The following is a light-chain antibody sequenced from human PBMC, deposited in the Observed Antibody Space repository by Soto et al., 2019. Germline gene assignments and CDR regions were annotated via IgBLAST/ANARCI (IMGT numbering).Light chain of an antibody. V-gene: IGLV2-14*01. CDR1: SSDVGGYNY. Sequence: QSVLTQPASVSGSPGQSITISCTGTSSDVGGYNYFSWYQQHPGKAPKLMIYEVSNRPSGVSNRFSGSKSGNTASLTISGLQAEDEADYYCSSYTSSSTLEVFGGGTKLTVL. CDR3: SSYTSSSTLEV. J-gene: IGLJ3*02. CDR2: EVS.